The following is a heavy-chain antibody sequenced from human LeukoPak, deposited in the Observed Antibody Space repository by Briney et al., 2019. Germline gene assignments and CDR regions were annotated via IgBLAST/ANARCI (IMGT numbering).Heavy chain of an antibody. CDR1: GFTFDDYG. J-gene: IGHJ3*02. CDR3: ARALPLIGVQFGLTTVVTPAFDI. CDR2: INWNGGST. V-gene: IGHV3-20*04. Sequence: GGSLRLSCAASGFTFDDYGMSWVRQAPGKGLEWVSGINWNGGSTGYADSVKGRFTISRDNAKNSLYLQMNSLRAEDTALYYCARALPLIGVQFGLTTVVTPAFDIWGQGTMVTVSS. D-gene: IGHD4-23*01.